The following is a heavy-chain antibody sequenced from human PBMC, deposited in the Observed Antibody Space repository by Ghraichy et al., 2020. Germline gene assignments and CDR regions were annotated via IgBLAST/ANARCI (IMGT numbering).Heavy chain of an antibody. CDR1: GGSFSGYY. CDR3: ARLRRGIAAAGTQEDGFDP. Sequence: SQTLSLTCAVYGGSFSGYYWSWIRQPPGKGLEWIGEINHSGSTNYNPSLKSRVTISVDTSKNQFSLKLSSVTAADTAVYYCARLRRGIAAAGTQEDGFDPWGQGTLVTVSS. J-gene: IGHJ5*02. CDR2: INHSGST. D-gene: IGHD6-13*01. V-gene: IGHV4-34*01.